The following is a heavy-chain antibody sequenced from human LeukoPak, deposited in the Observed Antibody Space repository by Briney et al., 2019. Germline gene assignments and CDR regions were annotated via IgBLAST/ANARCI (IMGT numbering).Heavy chain of an antibody. V-gene: IGHV7-4-1*02. CDR3: ARFRPHGYYDTFDI. Sequence: ASVKVSCKASGYTFTNYGVNWVRQAPGEGLEWMGWINTNSGDPTYAQGFTGRFVFSLDTSVSTAYLQISSLRAEDTAVYYCARFRPHGYYDTFDIWGQGTMVTVSS. J-gene: IGHJ3*02. D-gene: IGHD5-18*01. CDR1: GYTFTNYG. CDR2: INTNSGDP.